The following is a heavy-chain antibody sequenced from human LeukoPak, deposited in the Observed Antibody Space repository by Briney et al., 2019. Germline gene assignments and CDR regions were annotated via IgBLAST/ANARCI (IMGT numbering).Heavy chain of an antibody. J-gene: IGHJ1*01. CDR1: GYSFTSYW. Sequence: GESLRISCKGSGYSFTSYWIGWVRQMPGKGLEWMGIIYPGDSDTRYSPSFQGQVTISADKSISPAYLQWSSLKASDTAMYYCARQISMVRGVIDFQHWGQGTLVTVSS. CDR2: IYPGDSDT. V-gene: IGHV5-51*01. D-gene: IGHD3-10*01. CDR3: ARQISMVRGVIDFQH.